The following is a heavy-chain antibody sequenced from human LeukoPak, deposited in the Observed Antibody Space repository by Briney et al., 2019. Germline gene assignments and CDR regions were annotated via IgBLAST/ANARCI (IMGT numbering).Heavy chain of an antibody. CDR3: ARVGYSWNAFDI. Sequence: PGGSLRLSCAAPGFTFSSYTMNWVRQAPGKGLEWVSSISSSSSYIYYADSVKGRFTISKNNAKNSLYLQMNSLRAEDTAVYYCARVGYSWNAFDIWGQGTMVTVSS. D-gene: IGHD5-12*01. J-gene: IGHJ3*02. V-gene: IGHV3-21*01. CDR2: ISSSSSYI. CDR1: GFTFSSYT.